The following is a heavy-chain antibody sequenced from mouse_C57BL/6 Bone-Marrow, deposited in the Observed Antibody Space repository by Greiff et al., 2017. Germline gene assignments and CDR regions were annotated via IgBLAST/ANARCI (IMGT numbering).Heavy chain of an antibody. D-gene: IGHD1-1*01. CDR2: IYPGDGDN. CDR1: GYAFSSSW. Sequence: QVQLQQSGPELVKPGASVKISCKASGYAFSSSWMNWVKQRPGKGLEWIGRIYPGDGDNNYNGKFKGKATLTADKSSSTAYMQLSSLTSEDSAVYDCALSGSSPLAYWGQGTLVTVSA. CDR3: ALSGSSPLAY. J-gene: IGHJ3*01. V-gene: IGHV1-82*01.